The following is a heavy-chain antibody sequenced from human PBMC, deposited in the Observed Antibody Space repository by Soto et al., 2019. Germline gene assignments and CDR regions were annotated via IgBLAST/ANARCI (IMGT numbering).Heavy chain of an antibody. CDR1: GGSISSGGYY. Sequence: SETLSLTCTVSGGSISSGGYYWSWIRQHPGKGLEWIGYIYYSGSTYYNPSLKSRVTISVDTSKNQFSLKLSSVTAADTAVYYCARGGGYYYDSSGYSVQSVIDYWGQGTLVTVSS. J-gene: IGHJ4*02. V-gene: IGHV4-31*03. D-gene: IGHD3-22*01. CDR2: IYYSGST. CDR3: ARGGGYYYDSSGYSVQSVIDY.